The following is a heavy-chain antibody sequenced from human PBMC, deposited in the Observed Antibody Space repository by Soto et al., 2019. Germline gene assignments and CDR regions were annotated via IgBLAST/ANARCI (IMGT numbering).Heavy chain of an antibody. CDR3: AYGKTGTTIADDFDI. J-gene: IGHJ3*02. V-gene: IGHV1-69*12. CDR1: GGTFSSYA. D-gene: IGHD1-7*01. CDR2: LISIFGTA. Sequence: QVQLVQSGAEVKKPGSSVKVSCKASGGTFSSYAITWVRQAPGQGLEWMGGLISIFGTANYAQKFQGRVTLTADESTNTAYMELSSLRSEDTAVYYCAYGKTGTTIADDFDIWGQGTMVTVSS.